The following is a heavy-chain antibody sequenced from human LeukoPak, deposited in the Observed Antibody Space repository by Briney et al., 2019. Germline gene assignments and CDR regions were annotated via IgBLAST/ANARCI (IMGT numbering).Heavy chain of an antibody. D-gene: IGHD3-22*01. CDR2: IYHSGST. CDR3: AGHTTYYYDSSGYPDFDY. J-gene: IGHJ4*02. CDR1: GYSISSGYY. Sequence: SETLSLTCTVSGYSISSGYYWGWIRQPPGKGLEWIGSIYHSGSTYYNPSLKSRVTISVDTSKNQFSLKLSSVTAADTAVYYCAGHTTYYYDSSGYPDFDYWGQGTLVTVSS. V-gene: IGHV4-38-2*02.